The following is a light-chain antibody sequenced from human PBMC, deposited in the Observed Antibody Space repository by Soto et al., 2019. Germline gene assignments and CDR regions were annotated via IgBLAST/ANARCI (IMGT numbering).Light chain of an antibody. J-gene: IGKJ5*01. Sequence: DIEMPPSPSSLSASVGARVSITCRASQSITTSLNWYQHKPGKAPKLLIHDASSLDSGVPSRFSGSGSGTDFTLRVSSLQPEEFATYYCKKYESLPLTVGQGTRLEIK. V-gene: IGKV1-39*01. CDR1: QSITTS. CDR2: DAS. CDR3: KKYESLPLT.